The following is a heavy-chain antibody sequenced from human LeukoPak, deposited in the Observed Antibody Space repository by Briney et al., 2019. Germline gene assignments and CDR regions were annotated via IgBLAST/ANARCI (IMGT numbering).Heavy chain of an antibody. CDR2: IYYSGST. D-gene: IGHD3-10*01. V-gene: IGHV4-59*12. CDR3: ARGAPLWFGELLSYWFDP. CDR1: GGSISSYY. J-gene: IGHJ5*02. Sequence: PSETLSLTCTVSGGSISSYYWSWIRQPPGKGLEWIGSIYYSGSTYYNPSLKSRVTISVDTSKNQFSLKLSSVTAADTAVYYCARGAPLWFGELLSYWFDPWGQGTLVTVSS.